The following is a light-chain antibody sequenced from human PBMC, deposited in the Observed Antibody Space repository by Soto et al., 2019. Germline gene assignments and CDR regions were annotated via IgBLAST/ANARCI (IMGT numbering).Light chain of an antibody. J-gene: IGKJ2*01. Sequence: DIQMTQSPSSLSASIGDRVTITCRASQNINSHLNWYQQKPGKAPKVVIYAASRLQSGIPSRFSGSGSGTEFNPTISSLEPEDFATYYCQQSHITTLFTFGKGTKLEIK. CDR2: AAS. V-gene: IGKV1-39*01. CDR3: QQSHITTLFT. CDR1: QNINSH.